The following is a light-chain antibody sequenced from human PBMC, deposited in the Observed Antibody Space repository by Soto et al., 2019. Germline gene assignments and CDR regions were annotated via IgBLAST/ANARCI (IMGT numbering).Light chain of an antibody. V-gene: IGKV1-39*01. CDR3: QQSYSTPL. J-gene: IGKJ3*01. Sequence: DIQMTQSPSCLSASVGDRVTITCRASQSISSYLNWDQQKPGKAPKLLIYAASSLQSGVPSRFSGSGSGTDFTLTISSLQPEDFATYYCQQSYSTPLFGPGTKVDIK. CDR1: QSISSY. CDR2: AAS.